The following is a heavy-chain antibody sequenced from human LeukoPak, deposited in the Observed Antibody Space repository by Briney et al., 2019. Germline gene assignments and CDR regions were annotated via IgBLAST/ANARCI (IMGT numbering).Heavy chain of an antibody. V-gene: IGHV3-72*01. Sequence: GGSLRLSCVGFGFTFSDHYMDWVRKGPGKGLEWVGRSRNKPNGYTTEYATSLKGRFTISRDDSGGSMYLQLSSLRTEDTAVYYCARNPNYSGTYYDAFDIWGQGTMVTVSS. D-gene: IGHD1-26*01. CDR2: SRNKPNGYTT. CDR1: GFTFSDHY. CDR3: ARNPNYSGTYYDAFDI. J-gene: IGHJ3*02.